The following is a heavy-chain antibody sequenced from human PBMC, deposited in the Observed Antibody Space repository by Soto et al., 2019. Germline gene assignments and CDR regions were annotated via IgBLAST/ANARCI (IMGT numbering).Heavy chain of an antibody. CDR2: ISYDGSNK. D-gene: IGHD6-13*01. Sequence: GGSLRLSCAASGFTFSSYAMHWVRQAPGKGLEWVAVISYDGSNKYYADSVKGRFTISRDNSKNTLYLQMNSLRAEDTAVYYCARGYSSSWYLNSYYFDYWGQGTLVTVSS. CDR1: GFTFSSYA. CDR3: ARGYSSSWYLNSYYFDY. J-gene: IGHJ4*02. V-gene: IGHV3-30-3*01.